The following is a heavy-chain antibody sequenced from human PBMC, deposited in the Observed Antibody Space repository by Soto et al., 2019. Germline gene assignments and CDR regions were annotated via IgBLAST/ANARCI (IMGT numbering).Heavy chain of an antibody. V-gene: IGHV1-69*13. Sequence: SVKVSCKASGGTFSSYAISWVRQAPGQGLEWMGGIIPIFGTANYAQKFQGRVTITADESTSTAYMELSSLRSEDTAVYYCARDGRDGYNNADYYYGMDVWGQGTTVAVSS. CDR1: GGTFSSYA. D-gene: IGHD5-12*01. CDR2: IIPIFGTA. J-gene: IGHJ6*02. CDR3: ARDGRDGYNNADYYYGMDV.